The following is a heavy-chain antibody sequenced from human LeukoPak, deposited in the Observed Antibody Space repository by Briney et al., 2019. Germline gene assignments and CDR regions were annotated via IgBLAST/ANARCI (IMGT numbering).Heavy chain of an antibody. D-gene: IGHD3-10*01. CDR1: GFTFSSYE. V-gene: IGHV3-48*03. J-gene: IGHJ4*02. CDR2: ISSSGSTI. CDR3: ASSTPLTSFDY. Sequence: PGGSLRLSCAASGFTFSSYEMNWVRQAPGKGLEGVSYISSSGSTIYYADSVKGRFTISRDNAKNSLYLKMNSLRAEDTAVYYCASSTPLTSFDYWGQGTLVTVSS.